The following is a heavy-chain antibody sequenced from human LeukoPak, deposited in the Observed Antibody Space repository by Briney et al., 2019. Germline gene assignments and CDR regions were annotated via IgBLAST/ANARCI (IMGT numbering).Heavy chain of an antibody. CDR3: ARDRGHITMVRGVMGY. D-gene: IGHD3-10*01. CDR1: GYSFTSYG. V-gene: IGHV1-18*01. CDR2: ISAYNGNT. J-gene: IGHJ4*02. Sequence: ATVKVSCKASGYSFTSYGISWVRQAPGQGLEWMGWISAYNGNTNYAQKLQGRVTMTTDTSTSTAYMELRSLRSDDTAVYYCARDRGHITMVRGVMGYWGQGTLVTVSS.